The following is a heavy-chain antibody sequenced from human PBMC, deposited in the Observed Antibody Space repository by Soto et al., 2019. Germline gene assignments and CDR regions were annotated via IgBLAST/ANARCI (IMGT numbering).Heavy chain of an antibody. CDR1: GFTFGNHW. CDR2: VISDGKTI. J-gene: IGHJ5*02. Sequence: EVQRVESGGSLVQPGGSLRLSGAASGFTFGNHWMHWVRQPPGKGLEWVSRVISDGKTIDYADSVKGRFIVSRDNAKSTLYLQMHSLRAEDTAVYYCETAEADHWGPGTLVTVSS. V-gene: IGHV3-74*01. CDR3: ETAEADH.